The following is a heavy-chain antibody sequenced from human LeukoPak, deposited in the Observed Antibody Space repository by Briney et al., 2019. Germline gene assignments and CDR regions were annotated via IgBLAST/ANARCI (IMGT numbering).Heavy chain of an antibody. V-gene: IGHV3-21*01. Sequence: GGSLRLSCAASGFTFSSYSMKWVRQAPGKGLEWVSSISSSSSYIYYADSVKGRFTISRDNAKSSLYLQMNSLRAEDTAVYYCARDYYYDSSGYYHDYWGQGTLVTVSS. CDR1: GFTFSSYS. J-gene: IGHJ4*02. CDR3: ARDYYYDSSGYYHDY. D-gene: IGHD3-22*01. CDR2: ISSSSSYI.